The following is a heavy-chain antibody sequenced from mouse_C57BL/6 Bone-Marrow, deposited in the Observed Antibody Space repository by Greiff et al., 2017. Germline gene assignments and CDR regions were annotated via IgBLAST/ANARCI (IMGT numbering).Heavy chain of an antibody. Sequence: EVKLVESGGDLVKPGGSLKLSCAASGFTFSNYGMSWVRQTPDKRLEWVATISSGGSYTYYPDSVKGRFTISRDNAKNTLYLQMSSLKSEDTAMYYCARLYYGSSLAWFAYWGQGTLVTVSA. CDR2: ISSGGSYT. CDR3: ARLYYGSSLAWFAY. CDR1: GFTFSNYG. D-gene: IGHD1-1*01. J-gene: IGHJ3*01. V-gene: IGHV5-6*01.